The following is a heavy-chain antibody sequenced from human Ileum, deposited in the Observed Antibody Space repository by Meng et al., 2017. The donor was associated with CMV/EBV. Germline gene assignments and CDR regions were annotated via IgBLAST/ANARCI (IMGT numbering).Heavy chain of an antibody. CDR1: GFSLTSGTVA. J-gene: IGHJ4*02. CDR2: IYGGDEK. V-gene: IGHV2-5*02. Sequence: SGPTLVKPTETLTLTCTFSGFSLTSGTVAVGWIRQPPGKALDWLALIYGGDEKHCSPSLKSRLTITKDNSKNQVFLTMTNMDPVDTATYYCAHRRDGYFDNWGQGILVTVSS. CDR3: AHRRDGYFDN.